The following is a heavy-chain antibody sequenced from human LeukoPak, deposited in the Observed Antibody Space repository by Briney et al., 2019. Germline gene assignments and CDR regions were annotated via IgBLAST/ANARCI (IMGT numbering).Heavy chain of an antibody. D-gene: IGHD4-11*01. J-gene: IGHJ6*03. CDR3: ARDPDYSKYYYYYMDV. V-gene: IGHV1-18*01. CDR2: ISAYNGNT. Sequence: GASVKVSCKASGGTFSSYAISWVRQAPGQGLEWMGWISAYNGNTNYAQKLQGRVTMTTDTSTSTAYMELRSLRSDDTAVYYCARDPDYSKYYYYYMDVWGKGTTVTVSS. CDR1: GGTFSSYA.